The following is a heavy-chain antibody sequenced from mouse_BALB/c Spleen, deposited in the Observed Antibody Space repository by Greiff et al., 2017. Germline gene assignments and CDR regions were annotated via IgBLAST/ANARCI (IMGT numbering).Heavy chain of an antibody. D-gene: IGHD1-1*01. V-gene: IGHV5-12-1*01. CDR2: ISSGGGST. J-gene: IGHJ3*01. CDR3: ADYYGSSYGGFAY. Sequence: EVQRVESGGGLVKPGGSLKLSCAASGFAFSSYDMSWVRQTPEKRLEWVAYISSGGGSTYYPDTVKGRFTISRDNAKNTLYLQMSSLKSEDTAMYYCADYYGSSYGGFAYWGQGTLVTVSA. CDR1: GFAFSSYD.